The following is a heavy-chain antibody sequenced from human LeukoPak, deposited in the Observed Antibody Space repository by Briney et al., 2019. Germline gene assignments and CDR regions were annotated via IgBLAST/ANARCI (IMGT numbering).Heavy chain of an antibody. CDR1: GGSISSFY. Sequence: PSETLSLTCTVSGGSISSFYWSWIRQPAGKGLEWIGRIYTSGSTNYNASLKSRVSMSVDTSKNQFSLKLSSVTAADTAVFYCARENSGSYREFDYWGQGTLVTVSS. V-gene: IGHV4-4*07. CDR3: ARENSGSYREFDY. D-gene: IGHD1-26*01. CDR2: IYTSGST. J-gene: IGHJ4*02.